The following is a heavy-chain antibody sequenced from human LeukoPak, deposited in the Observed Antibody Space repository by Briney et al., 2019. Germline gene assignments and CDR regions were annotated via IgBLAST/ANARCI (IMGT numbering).Heavy chain of an antibody. V-gene: IGHV3-30*18. Sequence: GGSLRLSCTASGFTFSSYGMDWVRQAPGKGLEWVAVISNDGRNKYYADSVKGRFTISRDNSKNTLYLQMNSLRAEDTAMYYCAKDSATYYYDSSGYSKYWYFDLWGRGALVTVSS. CDR1: GFTFSSYG. D-gene: IGHD3-22*01. CDR3: AKDSATYYYDSSGYSKYWYFDL. J-gene: IGHJ2*01. CDR2: ISNDGRNK.